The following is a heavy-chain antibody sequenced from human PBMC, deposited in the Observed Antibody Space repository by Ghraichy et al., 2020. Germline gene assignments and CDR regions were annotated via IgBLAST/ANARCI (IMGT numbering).Heavy chain of an antibody. CDR1: GYTFTSYG. CDR3: AIMGVRGVSGLHHYYYYGMDV. D-gene: IGHD3-10*01. V-gene: IGHV1-18*04. Sequence: ASVKVSCKASGYTFTSYGISWVRQAPGQGLEWMGWISAYNGNTNYAQKLQGRVTMTTDTSTSTAYMELRSLRSDDTAVYYCAIMGVRGVSGLHHYYYYGMDVWGQGTTVTVSS. J-gene: IGHJ6*02. CDR2: ISAYNGNT.